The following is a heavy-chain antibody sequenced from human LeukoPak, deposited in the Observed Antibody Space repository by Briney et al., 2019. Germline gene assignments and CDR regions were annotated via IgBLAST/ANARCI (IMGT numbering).Heavy chain of an antibody. V-gene: IGHV3-30-3*01. CDR1: GFTFSSYA. CDR2: ISYDGSNK. J-gene: IGHJ6*02. Sequence: GGSLRLSCSASGFTFSSYAMHWVRQAPGKGLEWVADISYDGSNKYYADSVKGRFTISRDNSKNTLYLQMTRVRAEDTAAYYCARVSRYCTNGVCYGPRDYYYYGMDVWGQGTTVTVSS. D-gene: IGHD2-8*01. CDR3: ARVSRYCTNGVCYGPRDYYYYGMDV.